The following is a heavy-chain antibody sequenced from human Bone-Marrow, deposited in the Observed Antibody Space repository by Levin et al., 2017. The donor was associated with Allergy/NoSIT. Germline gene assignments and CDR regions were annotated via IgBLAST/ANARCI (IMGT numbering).Heavy chain of an antibody. D-gene: IGHD3-10*01. V-gene: IGHV4-31*02. J-gene: IGHJ4*02. CDR1: GESVSSSGFY. CDR3: ARESVYYGSGSWIDC. CDR2: IYYPGNT. Sequence: SETLSLTCTVSGESVSSSGFYWTWIRQYPGKGLEWIGHIYYPGNTSYNPSLKSRGSISEDRSKNQFSLKLDSVTAAVTAVCYCARESVYYGSGSWIDCWGQGTLVTVSS.